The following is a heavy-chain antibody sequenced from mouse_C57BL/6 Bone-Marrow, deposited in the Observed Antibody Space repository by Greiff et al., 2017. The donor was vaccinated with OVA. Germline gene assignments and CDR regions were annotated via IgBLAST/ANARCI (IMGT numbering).Heavy chain of an antibody. CDR1: GYSITSGYY. V-gene: IGHV3-6*01. Sequence: VQLKESGPGLVKPSQSLSLTCSVTGYSITSGYYWNWIRQFPGNKLEWMGYISYDGSNNYNPSLKNRISITRDTSKNQFFLKLNSVTTEDTATYYCAREVIYYYGSSYFHPYFDYWGQGTTLTVSS. CDR3: AREVIYYYGSSYFHPYFDY. D-gene: IGHD1-1*01. J-gene: IGHJ2*01. CDR2: ISYDGSN.